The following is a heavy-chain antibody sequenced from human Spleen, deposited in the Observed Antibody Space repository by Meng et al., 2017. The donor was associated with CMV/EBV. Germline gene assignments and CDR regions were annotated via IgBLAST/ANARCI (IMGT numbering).Heavy chain of an antibody. CDR2: ISWNSGSI. J-gene: IGHJ6*02. CDR3: AKDTRYYYYYGMDV. CDR1: GFSFSTYP. Sequence: SLKISCAASGFSFSTYPMAWVRQAPGKGLEWVSGISWNSGSIGYADSVKGRFTISRDNAKNSLYLQMNSLRAEDTALYYCAKDTRYYYYYGMDVWGQGTTVTVSS. V-gene: IGHV3-9*01.